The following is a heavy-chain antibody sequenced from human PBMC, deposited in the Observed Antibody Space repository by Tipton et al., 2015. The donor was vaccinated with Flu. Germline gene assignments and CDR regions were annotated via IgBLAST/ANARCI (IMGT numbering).Heavy chain of an antibody. CDR2: IYYSGST. CDR1: GASISSRSYY. CDR3: ARDLGSSGSFDY. D-gene: IGHD6-13*01. Sequence: TLSLTCTVSGASISSRSYYWGWIRQPPGKGLEWIGYIYYSGSTNYNPSLKSRVTISVDTSKNQFSLKLSSVTAADTAVYYCARDLGSSGSFDYWGQGTLVTASS. J-gene: IGHJ4*02. V-gene: IGHV4-61*01.